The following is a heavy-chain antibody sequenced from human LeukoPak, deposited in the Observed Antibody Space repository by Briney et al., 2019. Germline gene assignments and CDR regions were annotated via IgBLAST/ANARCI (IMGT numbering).Heavy chain of an antibody. V-gene: IGHV1-69*13. J-gene: IGHJ4*02. D-gene: IGHD3-22*01. CDR2: IIPIFGTA. CDR3: AHHYYDSSGYYLFDY. Sequence: GASVKVSCKASGGTFSSYAISWVRQAPGQGLEWMGGIIPIFGTANYAQKFQGRVTITADESTSTAYMELSSLRSEDTAVYYCAHHYYDSSGYYLFDYWGQGTLVTVSS. CDR1: GGTFSSYA.